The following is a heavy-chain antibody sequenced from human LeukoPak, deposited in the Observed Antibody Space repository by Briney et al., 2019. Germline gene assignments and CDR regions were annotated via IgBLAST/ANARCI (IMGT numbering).Heavy chain of an antibody. J-gene: IGHJ3*02. CDR2: ISNSGDKT. V-gene: IGHV3-23*01. Sequence: GGSLRLSCAVSGFTFSRFAMSWGRQAPGKGLEWVSSISNSGDKTFYADSVKGRFTISRDNSKNTLYLQMNSQRAEDTAVYYCASRYIYGDFGRLDAFDIWGQGTMVTVS. CDR3: ASRYIYGDFGRLDAFDI. CDR1: GFTFSRFA. D-gene: IGHD4-17*01.